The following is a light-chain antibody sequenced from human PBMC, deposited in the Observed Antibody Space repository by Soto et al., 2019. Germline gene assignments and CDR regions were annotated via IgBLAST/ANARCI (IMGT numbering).Light chain of an antibody. CDR3: QQYSSYWT. J-gene: IGKJ1*01. CDR2: RSS. CDR1: QDLDKW. V-gene: IGKV1-5*01. Sequence: ILMSQSPSSLSASVGDRVTITCRASQDLDKWLAWYQQKPGKAPNLLIYRSSTLSQGVPSRFSGFGSGTGYILTITDLQPDDFATYYCQQYSSYWTFGQGTVVEMK.